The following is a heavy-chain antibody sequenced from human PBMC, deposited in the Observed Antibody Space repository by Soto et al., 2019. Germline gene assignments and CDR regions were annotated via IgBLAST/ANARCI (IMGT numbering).Heavy chain of an antibody. CDR1: GFTFDDYA. D-gene: IGHD5-12*01. V-gene: IGHV3-9*01. Sequence: EVQLVESGGGLVRPGRSLRLSCAASGFTFDDYAIHWVRQAPGKGLEWVSGLSWNSDNIFYVDSVRGRFTISRDNAKHSLYLQMNSLRAEDTAIYYWAKDHTRFGYTGRWGPDFWGQGTLVTVSS. CDR3: AKDHTRFGYTGRWGPDF. J-gene: IGHJ4*02. CDR2: LSWNSDNI.